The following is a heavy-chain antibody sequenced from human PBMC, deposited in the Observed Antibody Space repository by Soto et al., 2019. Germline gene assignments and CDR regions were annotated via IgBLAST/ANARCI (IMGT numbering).Heavy chain of an antibody. J-gene: IGHJ3*02. V-gene: IGHV1-69*04. CDR1: GGTFSSYT. CDR2: IIPILGIA. CDR3: ARDRGDIVGVPAASQMNAAFDI. D-gene: IGHD2-2*01. Sequence: ASVKVSCKASGGTFSSYTISWVRQAPGQGLEWMGRIIPILGIANYAQKFQGRVTITADKSTSTAYMELSSLRSEDTAVYYCARDRGDIVGVPAASQMNAAFDIWGQGTMVTVSS.